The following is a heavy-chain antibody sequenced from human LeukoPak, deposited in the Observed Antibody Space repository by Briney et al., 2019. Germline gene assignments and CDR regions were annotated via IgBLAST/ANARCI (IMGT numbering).Heavy chain of an antibody. Sequence: SETLSLTCTVSGGSISNYYWSWIRQPPGKGLEWIGYIYYSGSTNYNPSLKSRVTISVDTSKNQFSLKLSSVTAADTAVYYCARRYGSGSYYTFDYWGQGSLVTVSS. J-gene: IGHJ4*02. D-gene: IGHD3-10*01. V-gene: IGHV4-59*08. CDR2: IYYSGST. CDR3: ARRYGSGSYYTFDY. CDR1: GGSISNYY.